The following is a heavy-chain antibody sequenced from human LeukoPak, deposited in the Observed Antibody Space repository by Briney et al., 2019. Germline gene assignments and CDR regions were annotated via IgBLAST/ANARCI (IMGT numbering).Heavy chain of an antibody. D-gene: IGHD1-26*01. CDR3: ARSRAFNSGAFDP. V-gene: IGHV4-61*01. Sequence: SETLSLTCTVSGASVSSASYWSWSRQPPGKGVEWIAHIYNGVNTNYNPSLKSRVTISVDTSKNQFSLRLNSVTAADTAVYYCARSRAFNSGAFDPWGQGSLVTVSS. CDR2: IYNGVNT. J-gene: IGHJ5*02. CDR1: GASVSSASY.